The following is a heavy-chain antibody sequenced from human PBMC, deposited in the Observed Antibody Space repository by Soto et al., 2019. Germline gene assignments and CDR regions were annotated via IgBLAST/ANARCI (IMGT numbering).Heavy chain of an antibody. CDR1: GFTFSNAW. CDR3: TTDSHSSGWYGYGMDV. Sequence: PGGSLRLSCAASGFTFSNAWMSWVRQAPGKGLEWVGRIKSKTDGGTTDYAAPVKGRFTISRDDSKNPMYLPMHSMKTEDTAVYYCTTDSHSSGWYGYGMDVWGQGTTVTVSS. V-gene: IGHV3-15*01. CDR2: IKSKTDGGTT. D-gene: IGHD6-19*01. J-gene: IGHJ6*02.